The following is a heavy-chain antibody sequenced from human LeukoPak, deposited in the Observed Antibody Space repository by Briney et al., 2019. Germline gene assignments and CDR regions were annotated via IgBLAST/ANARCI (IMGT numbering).Heavy chain of an antibody. D-gene: IGHD3-10*01. CDR2: IYTSGST. J-gene: IGHJ3*02. Sequence: SETLSLTCTVSGYSISSGYYWSWIRQPAGKGLEWIGRIYTSGSTNYNPSLKSRVTISVDTSKNQFSLKLSSVTAADTAVYYCARDGKSREYDDAFDIWGQGTMVTVSS. CDR3: ARDGKSREYDDAFDI. V-gene: IGHV4-61*02. CDR1: GYSISSGYY.